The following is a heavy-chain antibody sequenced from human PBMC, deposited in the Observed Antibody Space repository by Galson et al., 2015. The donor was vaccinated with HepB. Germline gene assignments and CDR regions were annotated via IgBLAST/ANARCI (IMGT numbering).Heavy chain of an antibody. D-gene: IGHD2-8*02. J-gene: IGHJ3*02. CDR1: GGTFNSYT. CDR3: ARGGPHVLLKNDAFDI. Sequence: SVKVSCKASGGTFNSYTISWVRQAPGQGLEWMGRIIPILGIANFAQKFQGRVTITAYKSTGTAYMELSSLRSEDTAVYYCARGGPHVLLKNDAFDIWGQGTMVTVSS. V-gene: IGHV1-69*02. CDR2: IIPILGIA.